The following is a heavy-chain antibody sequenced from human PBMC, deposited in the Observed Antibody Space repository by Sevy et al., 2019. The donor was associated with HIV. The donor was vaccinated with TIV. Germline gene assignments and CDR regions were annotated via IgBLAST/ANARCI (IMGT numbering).Heavy chain of an antibody. J-gene: IGHJ5*02. D-gene: IGHD3-9*01. CDR1: GFTFSNYA. V-gene: IGHV3-64D*06. CDR3: VKDRIETILWSKGDWFDP. Sequence: GGSLRLSCSASGFTFSNYAMHWVRQAPGKGLEYVSGLSSDNAASTYYADPVNGRFTISRDNSKNTQYLQMSSLRTEETAVYYCVKDRIETILWSKGDWFDPWGQGTLVTVSS. CDR2: LSSDNAAST.